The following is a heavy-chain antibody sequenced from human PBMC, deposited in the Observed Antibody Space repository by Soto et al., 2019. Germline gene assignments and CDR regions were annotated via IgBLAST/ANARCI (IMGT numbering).Heavy chain of an antibody. CDR1: GFTLGSHR. CDR2: IDTDGGGT. Sequence: VGSLRLSCAASGFTLGSHRIHWVRQPPGKGLEWVSRIDTDGGGTSYADSVKGRFTISTDNAKNTVYLQMNGLRAEDTAVYYCATVFDLWGQGT. CDR3: ATVFDL. V-gene: IGHV3-74*01. J-gene: IGHJ5*02.